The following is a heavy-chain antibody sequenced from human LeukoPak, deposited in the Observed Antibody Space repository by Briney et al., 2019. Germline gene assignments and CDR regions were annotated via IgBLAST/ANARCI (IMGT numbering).Heavy chain of an antibody. CDR1: GFTFSNAW. CDR3: STIDNIHCTSTTCPLYFDF. D-gene: IGHD2-2*01. CDR2: IKSKTDGGTT. J-gene: IGHJ4*02. V-gene: IGHV3-15*01. Sequence: GGSLRLSCAASGFTFSNAWMSWVRQAPGKGLEWVGRIKSKTDGGTTDYAAAVKGRFTISGDVSNNTLYLQMSGLKTEDTAVYYCSTIDNIHCTSTTCPLYFDFWGRGTLVTVSS.